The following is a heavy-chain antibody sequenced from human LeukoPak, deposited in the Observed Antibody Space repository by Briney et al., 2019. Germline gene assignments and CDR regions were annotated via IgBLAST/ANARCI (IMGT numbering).Heavy chain of an antibody. D-gene: IGHD1-1*01. CDR1: GFTFSSYA. J-gene: IGHJ4*02. Sequence: PGGSLRLSCAASGFTFSSYAVSWVRQAPGKGLEWVSSISGSGVATYSADSVKGRFTISRDNAKNTLSLQMNSLRAEDTAVYYCISDHTGHDDYWGQGTLVTVSS. V-gene: IGHV3-23*01. CDR2: ISGSGVAT. CDR3: ISDHTGHDDY.